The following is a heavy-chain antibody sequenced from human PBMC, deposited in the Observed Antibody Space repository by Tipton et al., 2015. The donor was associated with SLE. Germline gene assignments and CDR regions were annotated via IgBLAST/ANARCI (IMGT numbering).Heavy chain of an antibody. V-gene: IGHV4-59*12. D-gene: IGHD6-13*01. CDR2: IYYSGST. CDR1: GGSISSYY. Sequence: LRLSCTVSGGSISSYYWSWIRQPPGKGLEWIGYIYYSGSTNYNPSLKSRVTISVDTSKNQFSLKLSSVTAADTAVYYCARVAAAHPHWYFDLWGRGTLVTVSS. J-gene: IGHJ2*01. CDR3: ARVAAAHPHWYFDL.